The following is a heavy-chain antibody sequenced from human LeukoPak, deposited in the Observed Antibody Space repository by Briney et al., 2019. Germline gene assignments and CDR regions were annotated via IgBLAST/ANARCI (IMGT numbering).Heavy chain of an antibody. CDR1: GFTFSSYA. V-gene: IGHV3-23*01. CDR3: AKGSGSPDPYYYYGMDV. J-gene: IGHJ6*02. CDR2: ISGSGGST. Sequence: GGSLRLSCAASGFTFSSYAMSWVRQAPGKGLEWVSAISGSGGSTYYADSVKGRFTISRDNSKNTLYLQMISLRAEDTAVYYCAKGSGSPDPYYYYGMDVWGQGTTVTVSS. D-gene: IGHD1-26*01.